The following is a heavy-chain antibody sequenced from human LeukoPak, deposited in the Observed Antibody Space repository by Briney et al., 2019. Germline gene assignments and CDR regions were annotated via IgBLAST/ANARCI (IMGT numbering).Heavy chain of an antibody. D-gene: IGHD6-25*01. Sequence: PGGSLRLSCAASGFTFSSYGMSWVRQAPEKGLEWVSSINWNGGSTAYADSVKGRFTISRDNAKNSLYLQMNSLRAEDTALYYCARVAAYYYYYYMDVWGKGTTVTVSS. J-gene: IGHJ6*03. V-gene: IGHV3-20*04. CDR3: ARVAAYYYYYYMDV. CDR1: GFTFSSYG. CDR2: INWNGGST.